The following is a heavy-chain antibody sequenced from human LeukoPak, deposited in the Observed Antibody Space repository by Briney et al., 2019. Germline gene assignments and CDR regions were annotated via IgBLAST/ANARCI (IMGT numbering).Heavy chain of an antibody. CDR1: EFTFSHFA. CDR2: VSSHGNDG. D-gene: IGHD5-24*01. CDR3: TRDAYNFNDFDY. V-gene: IGHV3-30*01. Sequence: GGSLRLSCAVSEFTFSHFAMHWVRQAPGKGLEWVAVVSSHGNDGYYADSVKGRFTISRDNSKNTLYLQIDGLRAEDTAIYYRTRDAYNFNDFDYWGQGTLVTVSS. J-gene: IGHJ4*02.